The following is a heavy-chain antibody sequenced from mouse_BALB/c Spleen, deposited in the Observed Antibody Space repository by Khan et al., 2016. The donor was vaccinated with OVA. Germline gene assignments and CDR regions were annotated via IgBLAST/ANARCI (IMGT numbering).Heavy chain of an antibody. CDR2: ISPGSGDT. J-gene: IGHJ3*01. CDR3: ARRNYFGYTFAY. CDR1: GYTFTDYY. Sequence: QVQLQQSGAELARPGASVKLSCKASGYTFTDYYINWVKQRTGQGLEWIGEISPGSGDTYYHERFKGKATLTADKSSSPAYLQLSILTSEASAVYFCARRNYFGYTFAYWGQGTLVTVSA. V-gene: IGHV1-77*01. D-gene: IGHD1-2*01.